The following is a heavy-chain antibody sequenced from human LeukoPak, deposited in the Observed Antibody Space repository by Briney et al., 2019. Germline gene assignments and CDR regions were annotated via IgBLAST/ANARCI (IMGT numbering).Heavy chain of an antibody. D-gene: IGHD3-10*01. Sequence: SQTLSLTCAISGDSVSSNSAAWNWLRQSPSRGLEWLGRTYYRSKWYNDYAVSVKSRITINPDTSKNQFSLQLNSVTPEDTAVYYCARATETGVDAFDIWGQGTMVTVSS. CDR2: TYYRSKWYN. CDR3: ARATETGVDAFDI. J-gene: IGHJ3*02. V-gene: IGHV6-1*01. CDR1: GDSVSSNSAA.